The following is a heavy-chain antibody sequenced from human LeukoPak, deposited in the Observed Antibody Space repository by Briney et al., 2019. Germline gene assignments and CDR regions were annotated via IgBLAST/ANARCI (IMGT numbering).Heavy chain of an antibody. J-gene: IGHJ4*02. CDR3: ARVLETDCSGGSCYSGLDY. V-gene: IGHV3-21*01. CDR1: GFTFSSYN. D-gene: IGHD2-15*01. CDR2: ISRTSSYI. Sequence: GGSLRHSCAASGFTFSSYNMNWVRQAPGKGLEWVSSISRTSSYIYYADSVKGRFTISRDNAQNSLYLQMNSLRVEDTAVYYCARVLETDCSGGSCYSGLDYWGQGTLVTVSS.